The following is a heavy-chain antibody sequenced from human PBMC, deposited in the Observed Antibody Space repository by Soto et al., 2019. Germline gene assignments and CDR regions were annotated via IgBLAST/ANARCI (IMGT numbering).Heavy chain of an antibody. CDR1: GDSISTVDYF. CDR3: ARGRYCLTGRCFPNWFDS. CDR2: IYKSTTT. V-gene: IGHV4-30-4*01. D-gene: IGHD2-15*01. J-gene: IGHJ5*01. Sequence: SETLSLTCSVSGDSISTVDYFWAWIRQPPGQALEYIGYIYKSTTTYYNPSFESRVAISLDTSKSQFSLTVTSVTAADTAVYFCARGRYCLTGRCFPNWFDSWGQGTLVTV.